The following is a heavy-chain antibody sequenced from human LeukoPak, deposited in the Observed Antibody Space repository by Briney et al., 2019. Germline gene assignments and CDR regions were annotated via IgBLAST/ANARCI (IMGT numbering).Heavy chain of an antibody. CDR2: ISSSSSYI. CDR3: ARDPETYYYDSSGYDY. Sequence: KPGGSLRLSCAASGFTFSSYSMNWVRQALGKGLEWVSSISSSSSYIYYADSVKGRFTISRDNAKNSLYLQMNSLRAEDTAVYYCARDPETYYYDSSGYDYWGQGTLVTVSS. J-gene: IGHJ4*02. D-gene: IGHD3-22*01. V-gene: IGHV3-21*01. CDR1: GFTFSSYS.